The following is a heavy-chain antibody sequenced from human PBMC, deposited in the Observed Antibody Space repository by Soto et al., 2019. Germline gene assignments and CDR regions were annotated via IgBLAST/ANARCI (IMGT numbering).Heavy chain of an antibody. CDR3: ARDDLAYCGGDCYSGPDY. CDR1: GFTFSSYS. J-gene: IGHJ4*02. D-gene: IGHD2-21*02. Sequence: EVQLVESGGGLVQPGGSLRLSCAASGFTFSSYSMNWVRQAPGKGLEWVSYISSSSSTIYYADSVKGRFTISRDNAKNSLYLQMNSLRDEATAVYYCARDDLAYCGGDCYSGPDYWGQGTLVTVSS. CDR2: ISSSSSTI. V-gene: IGHV3-48*02.